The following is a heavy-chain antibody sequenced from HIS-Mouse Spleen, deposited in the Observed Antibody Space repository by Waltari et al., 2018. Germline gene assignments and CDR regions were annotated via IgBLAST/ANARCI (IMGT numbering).Heavy chain of an antibody. D-gene: IGHD3-10*01. CDR1: GFTFSRQG. J-gene: IGHJ4*02. V-gene: IGHV3-30*03. CDR2: ISYDGSNK. Sequence: QVQLVESVGGVVQPGRSLRLSCDASGFTFSRQGMHWVRQAPGKGLEWVAVISYDGSNKYYADSVKGRFTISRDNSKNTLYLQMNSLRAEDTAVYYCEGVYGSGSYYFDYWGQGTLVTVSS. CDR3: EGVYGSGSYYFDY.